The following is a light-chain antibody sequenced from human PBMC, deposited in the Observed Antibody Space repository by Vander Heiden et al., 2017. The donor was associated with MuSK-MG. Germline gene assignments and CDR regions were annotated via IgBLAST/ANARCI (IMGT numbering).Light chain of an antibody. CDR3: HYADTSGTYVV. Sequence: HELTQPSSVSVSPGQTARITCSGDGLTKQYGYWYQQKPGQAPVWVIVNDDERPPGIPERFFCYTSGTNATFLTIGVQAEDEADDYCHYADTSGTYVVFGGGTKITVL. CDR1: GLTKQY. J-gene: IGLJ2*01. V-gene: IGLV3-25*03. CDR2: NDD.